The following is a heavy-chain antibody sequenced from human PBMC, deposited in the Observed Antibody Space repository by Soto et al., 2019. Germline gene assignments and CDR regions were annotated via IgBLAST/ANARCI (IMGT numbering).Heavy chain of an antibody. CDR2: LSDGSSHI. V-gene: IGHV3-21*01. CDR1: GFAFSIYT. D-gene: IGHD1-1*01. Sequence: PGGSLRLSCAASGFAFSIYTMTWVRQAPGKGLEWVSSLSDGSSHIYYADSVRGRFTISRDNAKNSLYLQINSLRAEDAAVYFCARVRSTGSGYFDYRGQGTLVTVSS. CDR3: ARVRSTGSGYFDY. J-gene: IGHJ4*02.